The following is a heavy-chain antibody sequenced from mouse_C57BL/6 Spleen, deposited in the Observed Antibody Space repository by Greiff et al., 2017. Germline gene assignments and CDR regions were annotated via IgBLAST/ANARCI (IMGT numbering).Heavy chain of an antibody. CDR3: ARSYYGSSSRGYFDV. D-gene: IGHD1-1*01. CDR1: GFTFSDYY. J-gene: IGHJ1*03. Sequence: EVKLMESEGGLVQPGSSMKLFCTASGFTFSDYYMAWVRQVPEKGLEWVANINYDGSSTYYLDSLKSRFIISSDNAKNILYLQMSSLKSEDTATYYCARSYYGSSSRGYFDVWGTGTTVTVSS. V-gene: IGHV5-16*01. CDR2: INYDGSST.